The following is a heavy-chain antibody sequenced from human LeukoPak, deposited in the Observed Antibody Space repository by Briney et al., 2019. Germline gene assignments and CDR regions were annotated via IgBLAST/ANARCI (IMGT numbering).Heavy chain of an antibody. Sequence: ASVKVSCKASGYTFTRYGMNWARQAPGQGLEWMGWISTYNGDTEYAQKKQGRVTMTRDTSTTTAYMELRSLRFDDTAVYYCARDMGLRFLEWPFDPWGQGTLVSVFS. CDR2: ISTYNGDT. CDR1: GYTFTRYG. D-gene: IGHD3-3*01. CDR3: ARDMGLRFLEWPFDP. J-gene: IGHJ5*02. V-gene: IGHV1-18*01.